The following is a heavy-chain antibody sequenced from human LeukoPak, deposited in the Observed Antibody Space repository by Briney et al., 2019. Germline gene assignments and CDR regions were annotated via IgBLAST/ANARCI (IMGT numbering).Heavy chain of an antibody. Sequence: PSETLSLTCAVYGGSFSGNYWTWIRQPPGKGLEWIGEINHSGRTNYNPSLKSRVTISVDKSKNQFSLKLSSVTAADTAVYYCAIWHDSSGYYPNAFDIWGQGTTVTVSS. CDR2: INHSGRT. J-gene: IGHJ3*02. CDR1: GGSFSGNY. CDR3: AIWHDSSGYYPNAFDI. D-gene: IGHD3-22*01. V-gene: IGHV4-34*01.